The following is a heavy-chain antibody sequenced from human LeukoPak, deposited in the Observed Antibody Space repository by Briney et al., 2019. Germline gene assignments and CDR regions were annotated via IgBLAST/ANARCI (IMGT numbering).Heavy chain of an antibody. J-gene: IGHJ6*03. CDR2: IYNSGST. V-gene: IGHV4-38-2*02. CDR3: ARDYIMFDYYYMDV. CDR1: GYSISSGYY. Sequence: SETLSLTCTVSGYSISSGYYWGWIRQPPGKGLECIATIYNSGSTYYNPSLQSRVAISVDTSKNQFSLRLRSVTAADTAVYYCARDYIMFDYYYMDVWGRGTTVTVSS. D-gene: IGHD2-8*01.